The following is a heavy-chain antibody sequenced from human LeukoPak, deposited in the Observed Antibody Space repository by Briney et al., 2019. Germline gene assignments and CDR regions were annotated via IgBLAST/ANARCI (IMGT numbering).Heavy chain of an antibody. V-gene: IGHV1-69*05. CDR3: ARQLVGGWPPGAFEI. CDR1: GGTFSSYA. J-gene: IGHJ3*02. CDR2: IIPIFGTA. Sequence: SVKVSCKASGGTFSSYAISWVRQAPGQGLEWMGGIIPIFGTANYAQKFQGRVTITKDESTSTAYMELSSLRSEDTAVYYCARQLVGGWPPGAFEIWGQGTMVTVSS. D-gene: IGHD6-19*01.